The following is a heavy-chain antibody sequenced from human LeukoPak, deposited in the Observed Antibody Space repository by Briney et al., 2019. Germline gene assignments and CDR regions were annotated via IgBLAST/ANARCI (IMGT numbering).Heavy chain of an antibody. CDR3: ARDGKGYCSSTSCLNIFDY. D-gene: IGHD2-2*01. CDR2: IYHSGST. Sequence: SETLSLTCTVSGGSISSYYWSWIRQPPGKGLEWIGYIYHSGSTYYNPSLKSRVTISVDRSKNQFSLKLSSVTAADTAVYYCARDGKGYCSSTSCLNIFDYWGQGTLVTVSS. V-gene: IGHV4-59*12. J-gene: IGHJ4*02. CDR1: GGSISSYY.